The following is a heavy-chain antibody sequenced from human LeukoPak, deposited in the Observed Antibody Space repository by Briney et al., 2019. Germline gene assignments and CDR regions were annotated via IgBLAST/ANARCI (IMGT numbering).Heavy chain of an antibody. D-gene: IGHD3-22*01. J-gene: IGHJ4*02. Sequence: PSETLSLTCTVSGVSISSSSDFWGWIRQPPGKGLEWIGSIYYSGSTYYNPSLKSRVTISVDTSKNQFSLKLSSVTAADTAVYYCARADSSGYYYGFRINLGPDYWGQGTLVTVSS. CDR3: ARADSSGYYYGFRINLGPDY. CDR1: GVSISSSSDF. CDR2: IYYSGST. V-gene: IGHV4-39*07.